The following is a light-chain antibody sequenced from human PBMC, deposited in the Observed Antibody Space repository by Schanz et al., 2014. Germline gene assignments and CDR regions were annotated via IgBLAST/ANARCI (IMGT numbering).Light chain of an antibody. CDR1: SSDVGGYNY. V-gene: IGLV2-14*03. CDR3: SSYTRSDTLI. Sequence: QSVLTQPASVSGSPGQSITISCTGTSSDVGGYNYVSWYQHHPGKAPKLMIFDVYYRPSGVSNRFSGSKSGNAASLTISGLQAEDEADYYCSSYTRSDTLIFGGGTKLTVL. J-gene: IGLJ2*01. CDR2: DVY.